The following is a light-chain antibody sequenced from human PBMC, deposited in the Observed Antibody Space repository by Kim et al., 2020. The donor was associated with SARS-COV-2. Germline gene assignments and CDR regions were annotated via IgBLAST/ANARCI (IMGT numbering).Light chain of an antibody. CDR1: QGIGNH. CDR3: QQLNSYPWT. CDR2: AAS. Sequence: DIQLTQSPSFLSASVGDRVAVTCRTSQGIGNHLAWYQQKPGKAPKLLIFAASTLQSGVPSRFSGSGSGTEFTLTVSSLQPEDFAIYYCQQLNSYPWTFGQGTKVEIK. J-gene: IGKJ1*01. V-gene: IGKV1-9*01.